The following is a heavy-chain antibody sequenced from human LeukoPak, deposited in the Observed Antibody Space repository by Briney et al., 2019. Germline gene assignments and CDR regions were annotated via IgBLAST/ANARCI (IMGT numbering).Heavy chain of an antibody. CDR3: PRMDSNGYNKRYYFDY. D-gene: IGHD3-22*01. CDR2: ISANSGHT. CDR1: GYTFRNYG. Sequence: EASVKVSCRATGYTFRNYGINWVRQAPGQGLEWLGWISANSGHTIYARNFQGRVTLTTHTSTSTAYMELRSLRSDDTAVYYCPRMDSNGYNKRYYFDYWGQGTLVTVSS. V-gene: IGHV1-18*01. J-gene: IGHJ4*02.